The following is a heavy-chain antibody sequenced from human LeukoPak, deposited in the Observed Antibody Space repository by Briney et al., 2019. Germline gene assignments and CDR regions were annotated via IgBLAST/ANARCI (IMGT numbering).Heavy chain of an antibody. Sequence: PGGSLRLSCAASGFTFSSYAMHWVRQAPGKGLEYVSAICSNGGSTYYANSVKGRFTISRDNSKNTLYLQMGSLRAEDMAVYYCARGYCTNGVCYTDYWGQGTLVTVSS. CDR1: GFTFSSYA. CDR2: ICSNGGST. J-gene: IGHJ4*02. CDR3: ARGYCTNGVCYTDY. V-gene: IGHV3-64*01. D-gene: IGHD2-8*01.